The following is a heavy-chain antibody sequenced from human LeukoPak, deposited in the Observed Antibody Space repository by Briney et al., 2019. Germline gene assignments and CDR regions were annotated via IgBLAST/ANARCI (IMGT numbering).Heavy chain of an antibody. D-gene: IGHD6-19*01. CDR1: GFTFIRYN. V-gene: IGHV3-21*01. CDR3: AREVIAVAGCRFDY. Sequence: GGSLRLSCAAPGFTFIRYNMNWVRQAPGKGLEWVSSISSSSSYIYYSDSLKGRFTISRDNAKSSLYLQMNSLRAEDTAVYYCAREVIAVAGCRFDYWGQGTLVTVSS. J-gene: IGHJ4*02. CDR2: ISSSSSYI.